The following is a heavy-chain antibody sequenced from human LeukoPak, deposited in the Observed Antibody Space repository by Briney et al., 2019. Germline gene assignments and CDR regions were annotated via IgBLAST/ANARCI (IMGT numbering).Heavy chain of an antibody. J-gene: IGHJ4*02. CDR1: GYTFTGYY. D-gene: IGHD6-13*01. CDR3: IFIEQLVGGVDY. V-gene: IGHV1-46*01. Sequence: VASVKVSCKASGYTFTGYYMHWVRQAPGQGLEWMGIINPSGGSTSYAQKFQGRVTMTRDMSTSTVYMELSSLRSEDTAVYYCIFIEQLVGGVDYWGQGTLVTVSS. CDR2: INPSGGST.